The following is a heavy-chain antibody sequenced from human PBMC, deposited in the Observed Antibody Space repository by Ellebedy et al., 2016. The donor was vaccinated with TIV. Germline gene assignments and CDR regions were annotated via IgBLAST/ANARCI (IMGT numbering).Heavy chain of an antibody. CDR1: GYDFTNFW. CDR2: IYPGDSDV. D-gene: IGHD3-16*01. J-gene: IGHJ2*01. CDR3: ARHMRSWYFDL. Sequence: GESLKISXKGSGYDFTNFWIGWVRQMPGKGPELMGIIYPGDSDVKYSPSFQGQVTISADKAISTAYVQWSNLRASDTAMYYWARHMRSWYFDLWGRGTLVTVSS. V-gene: IGHV5-51*01.